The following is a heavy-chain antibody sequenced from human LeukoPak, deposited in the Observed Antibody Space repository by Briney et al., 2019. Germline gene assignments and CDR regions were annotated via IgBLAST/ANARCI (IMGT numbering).Heavy chain of an antibody. V-gene: IGHV1-2*02. CDR1: GYTFTGYY. CDR2: INPNSGGT. Sequence: GASVTVSCKASGYTFTGYYMHWVRQAPGQGLEWMGWINPNSGGTNYAQKFQGRVTMTRDTSISTAYMELSRLRSDDTAVYYCATLWGQNHDAFDIWGQGTMVTVSS. CDR3: ATLWGQNHDAFDI. D-gene: IGHD3-16*01. J-gene: IGHJ3*02.